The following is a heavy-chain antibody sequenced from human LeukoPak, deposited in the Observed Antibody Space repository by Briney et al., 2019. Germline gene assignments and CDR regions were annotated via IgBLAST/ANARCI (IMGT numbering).Heavy chain of an antibody. Sequence: GGSLRLSCAASGFTFSSYEMNWVRQAPGRGLEWVSFISSSSSYIYYADSVKGRFTISRDNAKNSLYLQMNSLKTEDTAVYYCYVFDSSGYWGQGTLVTVSS. CDR3: YVFDSSGY. D-gene: IGHD3-22*01. CDR1: GFTFSSYE. CDR2: ISSSSSYI. V-gene: IGHV3-21*04. J-gene: IGHJ4*02.